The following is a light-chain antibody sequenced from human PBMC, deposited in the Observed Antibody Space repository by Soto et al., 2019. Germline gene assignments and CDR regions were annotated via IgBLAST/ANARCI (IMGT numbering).Light chain of an antibody. CDR3: SSYAGSNNFGV. V-gene: IGLV2-8*01. CDR1: SSDVGGYSY. Sequence: QSALTQPPSASGSPGQSVTISCTGTSSDVGGYSYVSWYQQHPGKAPKLVIFEVSKRPSGVPDRFSGSKSGNTASLTVSGLHAEDEADYYCSSYAGSNNFGVFGTGTKLTVL. J-gene: IGLJ1*01. CDR2: EVS.